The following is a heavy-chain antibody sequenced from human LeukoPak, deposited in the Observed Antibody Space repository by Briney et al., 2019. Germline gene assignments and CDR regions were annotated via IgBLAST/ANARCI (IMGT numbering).Heavy chain of an antibody. V-gene: IGHV3-7*04. CDR2: IKQDGSKK. CDR3: TRVGYIDEGIDY. J-gene: IGHJ4*02. CDR1: GFPFSSCW. D-gene: IGHD5-24*01. Sequence: GGSLRLSCVASGFPFSSCWMTWVRQAPGKGLEWVANIKQDGSKKSYVDSVKGRFTISRDNAKNSLYLQMNSLRAEDTAIYYCTRVGYIDEGIDYWGQGTLVTVSS.